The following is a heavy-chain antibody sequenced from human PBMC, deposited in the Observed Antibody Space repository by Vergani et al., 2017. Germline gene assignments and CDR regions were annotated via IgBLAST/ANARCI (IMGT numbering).Heavy chain of an antibody. V-gene: IGHV3-23*01. D-gene: IGHD3-22*01. Sequence: EVQLLESGGGLVQPGGSLRLSCAASGFTISTYAMTWVRQAPGKGLEWVSTISSDGGSTYYADSLKGRFTISRDNSKNTLSLQMNSLTADDTAIYYCAGPQGTSAYYYGGFDYWGQGILVTVSS. J-gene: IGHJ4*02. CDR1: GFTISTYA. CDR3: AGPQGTSAYYYGGFDY. CDR2: ISSDGGST.